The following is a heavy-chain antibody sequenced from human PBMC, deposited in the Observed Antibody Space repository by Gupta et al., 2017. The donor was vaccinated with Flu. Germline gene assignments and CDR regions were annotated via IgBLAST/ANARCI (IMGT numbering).Heavy chain of an antibody. CDR2: IIPILGIA. V-gene: IGHV1-69*02. CDR1: GGTFSSYT. D-gene: IGHD1-26*01. Sequence: QVQLVQSGAEVKKPGSSVKVSCKASGGTFSSYTISWVRQAPGQGLEWMGRIIPILGIANYAQKFQGRVTITADKSTSTAYMELSSLRSEDTAVYYCARALSFPVGATHFDYWGQGTLVTVSS. CDR3: ARALSFPVGATHFDY. J-gene: IGHJ4*02.